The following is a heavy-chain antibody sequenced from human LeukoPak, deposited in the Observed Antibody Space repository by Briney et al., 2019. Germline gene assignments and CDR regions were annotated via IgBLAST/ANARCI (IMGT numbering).Heavy chain of an antibody. Sequence: ASVKVSCKASGYSFTNYYLHWVRQAPGQGFEWMGIINPGGGSTTYAQKFQGRVTMTRDTSTSTVYMELSSLRSEDTAVYYCARAGADSAAYFYYAMDVWGQGTTVTASS. CDR2: INPGGGST. V-gene: IGHV1-46*01. CDR1: GYSFTNYY. D-gene: IGHD2-15*01. J-gene: IGHJ6*02. CDR3: ARAGADSAAYFYYAMDV.